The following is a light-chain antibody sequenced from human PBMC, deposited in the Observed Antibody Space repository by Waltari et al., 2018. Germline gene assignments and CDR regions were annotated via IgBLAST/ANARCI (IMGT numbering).Light chain of an antibody. V-gene: IGLV4-69*01. CDR2: INSDGSH. J-gene: IGLJ3*02. Sequence: QLVLTQSPSASASLGASVKLTCTLSSGYSSNIVAWHQQQPEKCPRYLMKINSDGSHNKGDEIPDRFSGSSSGAERYLTISSVQPEDEADYYCQTGGHGSWVFGGGTTLTVL. CDR1: SGYSSNI. CDR3: QTGGHGSWV.